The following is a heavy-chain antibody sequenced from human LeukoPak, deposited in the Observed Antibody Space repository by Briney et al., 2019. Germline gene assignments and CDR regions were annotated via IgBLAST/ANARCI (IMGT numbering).Heavy chain of an antibody. D-gene: IGHD5-12*01. CDR1: GFTVSGNY. CDR2: IYIGGRT. J-gene: IGHJ6*02. CDR3: ARGRYEFSAGMDV. V-gene: IGHV3-53*01. Sequence: GGSLRLSCAASGFTVSGNYMSWVRLAPGKGLELVSVIYIGGRTNYADSVRGRFTISRDNSKNTLYLQMNSLRADDTAVYYCARGRYEFSAGMDVWGQGTTVTVSS.